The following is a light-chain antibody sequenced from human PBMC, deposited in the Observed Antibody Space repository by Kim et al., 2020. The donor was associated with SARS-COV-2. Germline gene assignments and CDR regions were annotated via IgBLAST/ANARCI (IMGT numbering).Light chain of an antibody. CDR3: QSYDSSLSGHVV. CDR1: SSNIGAGYD. J-gene: IGLJ2*01. Sequence: VTLSCTGSSSNIGAGYDVHWYQQLPGTAPNLLIYGNSNRPSGVPDRFSGSKSGTSASLAITGLQAEDEADYYCQSYDSSLSGHVVFGGGTQLTVL. CDR2: GNS. V-gene: IGLV1-40*01.